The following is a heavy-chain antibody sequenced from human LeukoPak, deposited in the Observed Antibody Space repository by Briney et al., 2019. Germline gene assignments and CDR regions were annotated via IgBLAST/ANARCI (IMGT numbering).Heavy chain of an antibody. V-gene: IGHV3-33*06. CDR2: IWSDGTNQ. J-gene: IGHJ4*02. Sequence: GGSLRLPCAAAGFTFSHYGMHWVRQAPGKGLEWVAVIWSDGTNQYYGDSVKGRFTISRDDSGNTVYLQMNSLRPEDTGVYYCAKDAQRGFDYSNSLEYWGQGTPVTVST. D-gene: IGHD4-11*01. CDR3: AKDAQRGFDYSNSLEY. CDR1: GFTFSHYG.